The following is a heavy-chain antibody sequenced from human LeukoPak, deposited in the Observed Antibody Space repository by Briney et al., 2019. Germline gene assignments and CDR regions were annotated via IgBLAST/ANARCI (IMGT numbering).Heavy chain of an antibody. CDR1: GGTFSSYA. CDR2: ITPIFGTA. Sequence: SVKVSCKASGGTFSSYAISWVRQAPGQGFEWMGGITPIFGTANFAQKFQGRVSITADGSTSTAFMELSSLRSEDTAVYYCAREWGLESSGYYYAYWGQGTLVTVSS. J-gene: IGHJ4*02. D-gene: IGHD3-22*01. CDR3: AREWGLESSGYYYAY. V-gene: IGHV1-69*13.